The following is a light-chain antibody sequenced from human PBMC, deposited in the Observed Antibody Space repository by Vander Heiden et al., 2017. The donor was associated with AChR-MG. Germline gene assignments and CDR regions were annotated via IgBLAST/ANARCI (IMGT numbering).Light chain of an antibody. CDR1: QSVGSD. CDR2: GAS. Sequence: EIVMTQSPATLSVSPEERATLSCRARQSVGSDLAWYQQKPGQAPRLLVYGASTSATGIPVRFSGSESGTEFTLTISSLQSEDFAVYYCQQYNNWPLTFGQGTKVEIK. V-gene: IGKV3-15*01. CDR3: QQYNNWPLT. J-gene: IGKJ1*01.